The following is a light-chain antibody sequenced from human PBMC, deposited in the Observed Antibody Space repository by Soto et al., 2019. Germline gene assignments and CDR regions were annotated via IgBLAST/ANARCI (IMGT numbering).Light chain of an antibody. Sequence: QSVLTQPPSVSAAPGQKVTISCSGSNSNIGNNYVSWYQQFPGTAPKVLIYDNNKRPSGIPDRFSGSKSATSATLVITGLQTGDEADYYCGAWDSSLHAGVFGGGTNLTVL. V-gene: IGLV1-51*01. J-gene: IGLJ2*01. CDR3: GAWDSSLHAGV. CDR1: NSNIGNNY. CDR2: DNN.